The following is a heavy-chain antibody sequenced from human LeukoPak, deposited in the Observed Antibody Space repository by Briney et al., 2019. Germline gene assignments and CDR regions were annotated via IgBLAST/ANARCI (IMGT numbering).Heavy chain of an antibody. J-gene: IGHJ4*02. CDR1: GFTFSSYA. CDR2: ISYDGSNK. CDR3: ARGGVDTAMVSDY. D-gene: IGHD5-18*01. V-gene: IGHV3-30-3*01. Sequence: PGRSLRLSCAASGFTFSSYAMHWVRQAPGKGLEWVAVISYDGSNKYYADSVKGRFTISRDNAKNSLYLQMNSLRAEDTAVYYCARGGVDTAMVSDYWGQGTLVTVSS.